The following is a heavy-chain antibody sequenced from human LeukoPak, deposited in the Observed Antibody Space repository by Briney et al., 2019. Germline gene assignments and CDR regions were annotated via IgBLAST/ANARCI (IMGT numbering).Heavy chain of an antibody. CDR2: INTNTGNP. CDR3: ARAGSTGRFLDYYYMDV. Sequence: VASVKVSCKASGYTFTSYAMNWVRQAPGQGLEWMGWINTNTGNPTYAQGFTGRFVFSLDTSVSTAYLQISSLKAEDTAVYYCARAGSTGRFLDYYYMDVWGKGTTVTVSS. V-gene: IGHV7-4-1*02. D-gene: IGHD3-3*01. CDR1: GYTFTSYA. J-gene: IGHJ6*03.